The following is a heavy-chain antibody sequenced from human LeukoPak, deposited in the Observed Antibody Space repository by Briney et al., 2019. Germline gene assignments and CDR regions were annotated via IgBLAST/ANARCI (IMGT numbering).Heavy chain of an antibody. CDR2: ISTSSSYI. V-gene: IGHV3-21*01. D-gene: IGHD6-13*01. CDR3: ARDIGRDSSPIPSDY. Sequence: GGSLRLSCAASGFTFSSYNMNWVRQAPGKGLEWVSSISTSSSYIYYADSVKGRFTISRDNAKNSLYLQMNSLRAEDTAVYYCARDIGRDSSPIPSDYWGQGTLVTVSS. J-gene: IGHJ4*02. CDR1: GFTFSSYN.